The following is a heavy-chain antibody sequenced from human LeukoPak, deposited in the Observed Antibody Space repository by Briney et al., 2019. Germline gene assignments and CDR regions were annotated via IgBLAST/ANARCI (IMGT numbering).Heavy chain of an antibody. CDR2: IHTSGTT. D-gene: IGHD5-18*01. J-gene: IGHJ5*02. Sequence: SETLSLTCTVSGGSISNYFWTWVRQPAGKGLEWIGRIHTSGTTNYNPSLKGRVTMSVDTSKNQVSLKLSSVTAADTAVYYCAKGYNYAYGWFDPWGQGTLVTVSS. CDR3: AKGYNYAYGWFDP. CDR1: GGSISNYF. V-gene: IGHV4-4*07.